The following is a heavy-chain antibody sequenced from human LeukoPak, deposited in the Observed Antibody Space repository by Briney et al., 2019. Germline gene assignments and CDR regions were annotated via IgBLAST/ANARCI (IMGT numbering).Heavy chain of an antibody. CDR3: AKANNGYFDC. CDR2: ISFDGSNK. Sequence: TGGSLRLSCAASGFTFSNYGMNWVRQAPGKGLEWVAIISFDGSNKYYADSVKGRFTISRDNSKNTLYLRMNSLRAEDTAIYYCAKANNGYFDCWGQGTLVTVSS. J-gene: IGHJ4*02. CDR1: GFTFSNYG. D-gene: IGHD2-8*01. V-gene: IGHV3-30*18.